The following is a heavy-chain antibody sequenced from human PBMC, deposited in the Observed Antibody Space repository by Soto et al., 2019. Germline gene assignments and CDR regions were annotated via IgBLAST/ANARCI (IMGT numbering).Heavy chain of an antibody. CDR2: ISAYNGNT. CDR1: GYYFTSYG. D-gene: IGHD2-2*02. Sequence: QVQLVQSGAEVKKPGASVKVSCKASGYYFTSYGISWVRQAPGQGLEWMGWISAYNGNTNYAQNLQGRVTMTTDTATSTSYMELRRLRSADTAVYYCARDHCSSTSCYSAVDYWGQGTLVSVAS. V-gene: IGHV1-18*04. CDR3: ARDHCSSTSCYSAVDY. J-gene: IGHJ4*02.